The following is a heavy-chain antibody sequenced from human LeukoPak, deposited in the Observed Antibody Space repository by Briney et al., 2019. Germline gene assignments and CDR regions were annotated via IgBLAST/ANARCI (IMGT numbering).Heavy chain of an antibody. Sequence: GGSLRLSCAASGFTFSNYWMTWVRQAPGKGLEWVANIKQDGSEKYYVDSVKGRFTVSRDNAKNSLYLQMNSLRAEDTAVFYCARGGMVRRVMGAFDIWGQGTLVTVSS. V-gene: IGHV3-7*01. CDR1: GFTFSNYW. CDR3: ARGGMVRRVMGAFDI. D-gene: IGHD3-10*01. CDR2: IKQDGSEK. J-gene: IGHJ3*02.